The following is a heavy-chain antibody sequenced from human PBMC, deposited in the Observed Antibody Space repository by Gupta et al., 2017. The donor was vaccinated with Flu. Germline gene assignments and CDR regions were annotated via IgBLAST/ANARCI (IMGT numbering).Heavy chain of an antibody. D-gene: IGHD1-7*01. CDR1: GGSISSGGYY. Sequence: QVQLQESGPGLVKPSQTLSLTCTVSGGSISSGGYYWSWIRQHPGKGLEWIGYIYYSGSTYYNPSLKSRVTISVDTSKNQFSLKLSSVTAADTAVYYCARDRDNWNYHDAFDIWGQGTMVTVSS. J-gene: IGHJ3*02. CDR3: ARDRDNWNYHDAFDI. CDR2: IYYSGST. V-gene: IGHV4-31*03.